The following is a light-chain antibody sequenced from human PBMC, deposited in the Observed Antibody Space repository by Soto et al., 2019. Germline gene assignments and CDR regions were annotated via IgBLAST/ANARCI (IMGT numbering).Light chain of an antibody. CDR3: QSYDSSLSVYVV. CDR1: SSNIGAGYD. J-gene: IGLJ2*01. Sequence: QSVLTQPPSVSGAPGQRVTISCTGSSSNIGAGYDVQWYQQPPGSAPKLLIFGNSNRPSGVPDRFSGSKSGTSASLAITGLQAEDDADYYCQSYDSSLSVYVVFGGGTQLTVL. V-gene: IGLV1-40*01. CDR2: GNS.